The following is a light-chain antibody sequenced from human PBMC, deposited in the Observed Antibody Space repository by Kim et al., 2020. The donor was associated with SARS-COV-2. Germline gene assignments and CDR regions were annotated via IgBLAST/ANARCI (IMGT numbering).Light chain of an antibody. V-gene: IGKV3-20*01. J-gene: IGKJ4*01. Sequence: EIVLTQSPGTLSLSPGERATLSCRASQSVSSRSLAWYHHKPGQAPRLLIYGASNRATGIPDRFSGSGSGTDFTLTISRLEPEDFAVYYCQQYGRSRLTFGGGTKLAIK. CDR2: GAS. CDR1: QSVSSRS. CDR3: QQYGRSRLT.